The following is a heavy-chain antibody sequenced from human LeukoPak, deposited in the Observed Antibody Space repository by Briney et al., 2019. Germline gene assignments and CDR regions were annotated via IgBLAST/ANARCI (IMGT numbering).Heavy chain of an antibody. D-gene: IGHD4-17*01. CDR1: GFTFSSYA. J-gene: IGHJ3*02. Sequence: GGSLRLSCAASGFTFSSYAMHWVRQAPGKGLEYVSAISSNGGSTYYANSVKGRFTISRDNSKNTLYLQMGSLRAEDMAVYYCARNGDYDAFDIWGQGTMVTVSS. CDR2: ISSNGGST. CDR3: ARNGDYDAFDI. V-gene: IGHV3-64*01.